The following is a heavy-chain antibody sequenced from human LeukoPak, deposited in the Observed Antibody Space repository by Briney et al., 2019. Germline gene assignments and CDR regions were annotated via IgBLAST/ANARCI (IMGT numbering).Heavy chain of an antibody. Sequence: GGSLRLSCAASGFTFSDYYMSWIRQAPGKGLEWVSYISSSGSTIYYADSVKGRFTISRDNAKNSLYLQMNSLRAEDTAVYYCGKDGLRSDYYYYYMDVWGKGTTVTVSS. V-gene: IGHV3-11*01. CDR2: ISSSGSTI. CDR1: GFTFSDYY. J-gene: IGHJ6*03. D-gene: IGHD4-17*01. CDR3: GKDGLRSDYYYYYMDV.